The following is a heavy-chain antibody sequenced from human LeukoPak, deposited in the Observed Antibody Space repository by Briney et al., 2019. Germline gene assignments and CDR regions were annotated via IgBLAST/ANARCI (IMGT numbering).Heavy chain of an antibody. D-gene: IGHD6-19*01. Sequence: GGSLRLSCAASGFTFDNYNMYWVRQAPGKGLEWVSAIHSTSNYIYYADSVKGRFTVSRDNAKNSLYLQMDSLRDEDTAVYYCSSPRDRNGWFYFDHWGQGTLVTVSS. CDR1: GFTFDNYN. J-gene: IGHJ4*02. CDR3: SSPRDRNGWFYFDH. V-gene: IGHV3-21*01. CDR2: IHSTSNYI.